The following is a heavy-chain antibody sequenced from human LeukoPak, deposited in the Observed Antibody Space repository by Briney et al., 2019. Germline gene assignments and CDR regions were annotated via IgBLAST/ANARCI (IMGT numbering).Heavy chain of an antibody. CDR1: GGTFSSYA. CDR3: ARGASGIAAAGEGYWFDP. V-gene: IGHV1-69*01. Sequence: GSSVKVSCKASGGTFSSYAISWVRQAPGQGLEWMGGIIPIFGTANYAQKFQGRVTITADGSTSTAYMELSSPRSEDTAVYYCARGASGIAAAGEGYWFDPWGQGTLVTVFS. J-gene: IGHJ5*02. CDR2: IIPIFGTA. D-gene: IGHD6-13*01.